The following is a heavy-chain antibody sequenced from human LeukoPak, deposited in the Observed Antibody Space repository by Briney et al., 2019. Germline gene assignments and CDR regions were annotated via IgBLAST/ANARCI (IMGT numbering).Heavy chain of an antibody. CDR2: IYYSGST. CDR1: GGSISSYY. D-gene: IGHD3-10*01. Sequence: SETLSLTCTVSGGSISSYYWSWIRQPPGKGLEWIGSIYYSGSTYYNPSLKSRVTISVDTSKNQFSLKLSSVTAADTAVYYCARHVPSYGSGSYYYYMDVWGKGTTVTISS. CDR3: ARHVPSYGSGSYYYYMDV. J-gene: IGHJ6*03. V-gene: IGHV4-39*01.